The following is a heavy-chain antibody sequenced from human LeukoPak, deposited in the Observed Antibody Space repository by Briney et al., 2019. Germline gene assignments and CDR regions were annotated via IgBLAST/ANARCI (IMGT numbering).Heavy chain of an antibody. CDR2: ISAYNGNT. V-gene: IGHV1-18*01. CDR1: GYTFTSYG. D-gene: IGHD6-13*01. Sequence: GASVKVSCKASGYTFTSYGISWVRQAPGQGLEWMGWISAYNGNTNYAQKLQGRVTMTTDTSTSTAYMELRSLRSDDTAVYYCAREIAAAGNSVSGYWGQGTLVTVSS. J-gene: IGHJ4*02. CDR3: AREIAAAGNSVSGY.